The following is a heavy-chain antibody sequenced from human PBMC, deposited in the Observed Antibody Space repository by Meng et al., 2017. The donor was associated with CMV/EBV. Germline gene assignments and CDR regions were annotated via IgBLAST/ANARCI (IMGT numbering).Heavy chain of an antibody. J-gene: IGHJ4*02. Sequence: QVQLVQSGAEVKKPGASVKVSCKASGYTFTIYYMNWVRQAPGQGLEWMGIINPSGGSTSYAQKFQGRVTMTRDTSTSTVYMELSSLRSEDTAVYYCALAEYSSSLFDYWGQGTLVTVSS. CDR1: GYTFTIYY. CDR3: ALAEYSSSLFDY. D-gene: IGHD6-13*01. CDR2: INPSGGST. V-gene: IGHV1-46*01.